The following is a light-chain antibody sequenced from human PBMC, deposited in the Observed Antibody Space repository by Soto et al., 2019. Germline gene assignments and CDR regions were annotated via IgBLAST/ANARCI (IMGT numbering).Light chain of an antibody. Sequence: EMVLTQSPATLSVSPGERATLSFRASQSVGNNLAWYQQKPRQPPRLLMYGVYTRAPGTPARFSGSGSGTEFTLTISSLQCEDSAVYYCQQYENWPPRTFGQGTKVDIK. CDR2: GVY. CDR3: QQYENWPPRT. CDR1: QSVGNN. J-gene: IGKJ1*01. V-gene: IGKV3D-15*01.